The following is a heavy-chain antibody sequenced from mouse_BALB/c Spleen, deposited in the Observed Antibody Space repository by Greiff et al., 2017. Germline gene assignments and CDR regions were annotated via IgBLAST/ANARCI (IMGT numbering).Heavy chain of an antibody. V-gene: IGHV1-9*01. CDR1: GYTFSSYW. CDR2: ILPGSGST. D-gene: IGHD1-2*01. CDR3: ATITTALYFDY. Sequence: VKLVESGAELMKPGASVKISCKATGYTFSSYWIEWVKQRPGHGLEWIGEILPGSGSTNYNEKFKGKATFTADTSSNTAYMQLSSLTSEDSAVYYCATITTALYFDYWGQGTTLTVSS. J-gene: IGHJ2*01.